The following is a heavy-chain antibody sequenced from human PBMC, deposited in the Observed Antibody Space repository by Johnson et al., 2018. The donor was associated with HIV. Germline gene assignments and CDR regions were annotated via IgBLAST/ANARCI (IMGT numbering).Heavy chain of an antibody. CDR1: GFTFSSYA. V-gene: IGHV3-30-3*01. Sequence: VQLVESGGGVVQPGRSLRLSCAASGFTFSSYAMHWVRQAPGKGLEWVAVISYDGSNKYYADSVKGRFTISRDNSKNKLYLQMNRLRAEDTAVYYCARDRWIQLWSTGGAFDIWGQGTMVTVSS. J-gene: IGHJ3*02. D-gene: IGHD5-18*01. CDR2: ISYDGSNK. CDR3: ARDRWIQLWSTGGAFDI.